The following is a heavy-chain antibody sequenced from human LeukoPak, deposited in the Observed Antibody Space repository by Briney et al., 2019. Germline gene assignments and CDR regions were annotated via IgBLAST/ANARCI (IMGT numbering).Heavy chain of an antibody. CDR1: GFTFDDYA. J-gene: IGHJ4*02. D-gene: IGHD5-12*01. CDR2: ISWNSGSI. V-gene: IGHV3-9*03. CDR3: AKDIADSGYDSGGFDY. Sequence: GGSLRLSCAASGFTFDDYAMHRVRPAPGKGLEGGSGISWNSGSIVYADSVRGRFTISRDNAKNSLYLQMNSLTAEDMALYYCAKDIADSGYDSGGFDYWGQGTLVTVSS.